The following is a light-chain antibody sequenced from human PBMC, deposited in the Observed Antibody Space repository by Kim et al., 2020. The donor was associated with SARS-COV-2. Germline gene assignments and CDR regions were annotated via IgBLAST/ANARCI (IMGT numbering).Light chain of an antibody. Sequence: DIQMTQSPSTLSASVGDRVTITCRASQSISSWLAWYQQKPGKAPKLLIYDASSLESGVPSRFSGSGSGIEFTLTISSLQPDDFATYYCQQYNSYSYTFGQGTKLEI. CDR2: DAS. CDR3: QQYNSYSYT. J-gene: IGKJ2*01. CDR1: QSISSW. V-gene: IGKV1-5*01.